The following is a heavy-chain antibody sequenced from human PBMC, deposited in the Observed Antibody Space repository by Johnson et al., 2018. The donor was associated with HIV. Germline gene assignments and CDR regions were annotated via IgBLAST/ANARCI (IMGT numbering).Heavy chain of an antibody. J-gene: IGHJ3*02. D-gene: IGHD4-23*01. V-gene: IGHV3-30*18. Sequence: QVQLVESGGGVVQPGRSLILSCSSSGFTFSSYGMHWVLHAPCKVLEWVAVLSFDGSNKYYADSVRGRFTISRENSKNTLYLQMNSMRAEDTTVYYCAKVGATVVTPRGEAFDIWGQGTMVTVS. CDR1: GFTFSSYG. CDR3: AKVGATVVTPRGEAFDI. CDR2: LSFDGSNK.